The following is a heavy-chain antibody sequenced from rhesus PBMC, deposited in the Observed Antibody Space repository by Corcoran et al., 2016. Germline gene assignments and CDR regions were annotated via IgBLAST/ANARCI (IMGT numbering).Heavy chain of an antibody. V-gene: IGHV4S5*01. D-gene: IGHD3-34*01. CDR3: ARAAPGVDYAFDV. CDR1: GGSIGGHH. Sequence: QVQLQESGPGLVKPSETLSLTCAVSGGSIGGHHWNWIGHPQGRGLVWIGYIGGSSGRTDYNSSLKTRVTISTDTSKNQFSLNLISVTAADTAVYYCARAAPGVDYAFDVWGQGLRVTVSS. J-gene: IGHJ3*01. CDR2: IGGSSGRT.